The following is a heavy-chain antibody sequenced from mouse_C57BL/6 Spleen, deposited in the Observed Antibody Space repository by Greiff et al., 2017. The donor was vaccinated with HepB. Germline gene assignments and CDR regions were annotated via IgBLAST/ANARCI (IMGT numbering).Heavy chain of an antibody. D-gene: IGHD6-1*01. J-gene: IGHJ4*01. CDR1: GYTFTDYE. CDR2: IDPETGGT. V-gene: IGHV1-15*01. Sequence: QVQLKQSGAELVRPGASVTLSCKASGYTFTDYEMHWVKQTPVHGLEWIGAIDPETGGTAYNQKFKGKAILTADKSSSTAYMELRSLTSEDSAVYYCTRRTAAPYYYAMDYWGQGTSVTVSS. CDR3: TRRTAAPYYYAMDY.